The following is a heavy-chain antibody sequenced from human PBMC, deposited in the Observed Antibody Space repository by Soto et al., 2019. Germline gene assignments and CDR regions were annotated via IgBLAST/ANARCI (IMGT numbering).Heavy chain of an antibody. D-gene: IGHD4-17*01. J-gene: IGHJ3*02. CDR3: ARLGTVTDDAFDI. V-gene: IGHV5-51*01. CDR2: IYPGDSDT. CDR1: GYXFTSYW. Sequence: GESLXISCKGSGYXFTSYWIGWVRQMPGKGLEWMGIIYPGDSDTRYSPSFQGQVTISADKSISTAYLQWSSLKASDTAMYYCARLGTVTDDAFDIWGQGTMVTVSS.